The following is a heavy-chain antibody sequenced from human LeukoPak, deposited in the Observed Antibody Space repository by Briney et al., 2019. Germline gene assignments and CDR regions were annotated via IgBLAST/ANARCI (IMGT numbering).Heavy chain of an antibody. CDR3: ARDPFLDSLTRWLAAAGTSNGAFDI. CDR2: INSYSQNT. V-gene: IGHV1-18*01. Sequence: GASVKVSCKASGYTFTTYGISWLRQAPGQGLELMGWINSYSQNTNYAQTFKGRVTMTTDTSTNTAYMELRSLSSDDTAVYYCARDPFLDSLTRWLAAAGTSNGAFDIWGQGTMVTVSS. CDR1: GYTFTTYG. D-gene: IGHD6-13*01. J-gene: IGHJ3*02.